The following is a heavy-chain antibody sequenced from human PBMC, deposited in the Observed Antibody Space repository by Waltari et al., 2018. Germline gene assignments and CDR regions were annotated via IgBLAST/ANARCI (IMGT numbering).Heavy chain of an antibody. J-gene: IGHJ6*02. CDR3: ARAGDTIFGVVTYGMDV. CDR1: GYTFTGYY. Sequence: QVQLVQSGAEVKKPGASVKVSCKASGYTFTGYYMHWVRQAPGQGLEWMGRSNPNSGGTNYAQKFQGRVTMTRDTSISTAYMELSRLRSDDTAVYYCARAGDTIFGVVTYGMDVWGQGTTVTVSS. D-gene: IGHD3-3*01. V-gene: IGHV1-2*06. CDR2: SNPNSGGT.